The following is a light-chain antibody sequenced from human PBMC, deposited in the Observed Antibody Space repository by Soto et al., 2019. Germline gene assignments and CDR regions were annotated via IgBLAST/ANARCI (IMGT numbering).Light chain of an antibody. J-gene: IGLJ3*02. CDR3: CSYAGSNTLWV. Sequence: QSALTQPASVSGSPGQSITISCTGTSSDVGTYNLVSWYQQHPGKAPKLMIYEVTKRPSGVSNRFSGSKSGNTASLTISGLQAEDEADYYCCSYAGSNTLWVFGGGTKLTVL. CDR2: EVT. V-gene: IGLV2-23*02. CDR1: SSDVGTYNL.